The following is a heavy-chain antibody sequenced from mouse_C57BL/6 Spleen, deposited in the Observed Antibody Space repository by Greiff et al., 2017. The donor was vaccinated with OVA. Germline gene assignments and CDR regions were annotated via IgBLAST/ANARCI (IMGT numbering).Heavy chain of an antibody. J-gene: IGHJ4*01. CDR3: TRDDPYYYGSSYDAMDY. CDR2: ISSGGDYI. V-gene: IGHV5-9-1*02. Sequence: EVQRVESGEGLVKPGGSLKLSCAASGFTFSSYAMSWVRQTPEKRLEWVAYISSGGDYIYYADTVKGRFTISRDNARNTLYLQMSSLKSEDTAMYYCTRDDPYYYGSSYDAMDYWGQGTSVTVSS. CDR1: GFTFSSYA. D-gene: IGHD1-1*01.